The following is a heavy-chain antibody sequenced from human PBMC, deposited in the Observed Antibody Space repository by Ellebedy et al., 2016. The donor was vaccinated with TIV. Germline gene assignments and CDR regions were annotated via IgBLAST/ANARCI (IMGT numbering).Heavy chain of an antibody. J-gene: IGHJ4*02. Sequence: ASVKVSCKASGYTFTNYYMHWVRQAPGQGLEWMGGIIPIFGTANYAQKFQGRVTITADESTSTAYMELSSLRSEDTAVYYCARDLSVVKGLGDYWGQGTLVTVSS. CDR1: GYTFTNYY. V-gene: IGHV1-69*13. CDR3: ARDLSVVKGLGDY. CDR2: IIPIFGTA. D-gene: IGHD4-23*01.